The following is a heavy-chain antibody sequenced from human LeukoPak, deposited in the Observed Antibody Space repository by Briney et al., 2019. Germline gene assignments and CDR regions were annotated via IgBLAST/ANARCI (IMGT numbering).Heavy chain of an antibody. CDR1: GFTFSSYE. D-gene: IGHD6-6*01. Sequence: QSGGSLRLSCAASGFTFSSYEMNWVRQAPGKGLEWVSYISSSGSTIYYADSVKGRFTISRDNAKNSLYLQMNSLRAEDTAVYFCARVGYSSSSFDYWGQGTLVTVSS. CDR3: ARVGYSSSSFDY. CDR2: ISSSGSTI. J-gene: IGHJ4*02. V-gene: IGHV3-48*03.